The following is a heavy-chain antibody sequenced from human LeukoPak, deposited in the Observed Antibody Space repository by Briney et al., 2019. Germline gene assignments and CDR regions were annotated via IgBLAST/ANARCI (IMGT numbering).Heavy chain of an antibody. Sequence: ASVKVSCKASGGTFSSYAISWVRQAPGQGLEWMGRIIPIFGTANYAQKFQGRVTMTTVTSTSTAYMELRSLRSDDTAVYYCARASQRLGDSDYWGQGTLVTVSS. CDR1: GGTFSSYA. CDR3: ARASQRLGDSDY. J-gene: IGHJ4*02. D-gene: IGHD6-25*01. CDR2: IIPIFGTA. V-gene: IGHV1-69*05.